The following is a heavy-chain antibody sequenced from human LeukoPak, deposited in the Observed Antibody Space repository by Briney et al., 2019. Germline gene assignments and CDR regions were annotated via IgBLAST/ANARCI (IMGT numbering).Heavy chain of an antibody. J-gene: IGHJ5*02. V-gene: IGHV3-48*03. CDR1: GFTFSSYE. Sequence: PAGSLRLSCAASGFTFSSYEMNWVRQAPGQGLELVSYISSSGSTIYYADSVKGRFTISRDNAKNSLYLQMNSLRAEDTAVYYCARGTNDFWSGYYSLFDPWGQGTLVTVSS. CDR3: ARGTNDFWSGYYSLFDP. D-gene: IGHD3-3*01. CDR2: ISSSGSTI.